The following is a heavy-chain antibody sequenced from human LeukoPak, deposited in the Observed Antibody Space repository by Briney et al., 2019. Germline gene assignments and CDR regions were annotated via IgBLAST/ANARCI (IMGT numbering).Heavy chain of an antibody. D-gene: IGHD7-27*01. CDR3: ARHTKSPWGSDAFDI. CDR1: GGSFSGYY. V-gene: IGHV4-39*01. J-gene: IGHJ3*02. CDR2: IYYSGTT. Sequence: PSETLSLTCAVYGGSFSGYYWGWIRQPPGKGLESIGSIYYSGTTYYNPSLKSRVTISVDTSKNQFSLKLSSVTAADTAVYYCARHTKSPWGSDAFDIWGQGTRVTVSS.